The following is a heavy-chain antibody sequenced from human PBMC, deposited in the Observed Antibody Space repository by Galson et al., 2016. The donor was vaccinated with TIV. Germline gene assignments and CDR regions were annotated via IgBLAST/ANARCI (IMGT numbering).Heavy chain of an antibody. CDR1: GYSFTGYY. Sequence: SVKVSCKASGYSFTGYYMHWVRQAPGQGLEWLGRINPSNDVTDYAQNFQGRVTLTRDTSITTVYMELRSLRSDDTAVYYCATAGAVLRYFDWLFYAFDIWGQETMVAVSS. J-gene: IGHJ3*02. CDR3: ATAGAVLRYFDWLFYAFDI. D-gene: IGHD3-9*01. CDR2: INPSNDVT. V-gene: IGHV1-2*06.